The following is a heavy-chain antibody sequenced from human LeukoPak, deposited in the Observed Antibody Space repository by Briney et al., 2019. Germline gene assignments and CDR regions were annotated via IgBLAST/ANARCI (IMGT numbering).Heavy chain of an antibody. CDR3: ARSLGGDRRGNFDY. CDR1: GYSFTTSW. CDR2: IYPGDSDT. V-gene: IGHV5-51*01. D-gene: IGHD3-16*01. Sequence: GESLMISCKGSGYSFTTSWIGWVRQKPGKGLEWMGIIYPGDSDTRYSPSFQGQVTISADKSISTAYLQWSSLKASDTAMYYCARSLGGDRRGNFDYWGQGTLVTVSS. J-gene: IGHJ4*02.